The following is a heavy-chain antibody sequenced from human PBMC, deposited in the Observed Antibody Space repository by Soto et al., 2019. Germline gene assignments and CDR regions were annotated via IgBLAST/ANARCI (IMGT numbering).Heavy chain of an antibody. D-gene: IGHD2-21*02. Sequence: GGSLRLSCAVSGFTVSSTYMNWVRQATGKGLEWVSVIHSGGNTFYADSVKGRFTISRDNSKNTVYLQMSSLRGEDTAVYFCARALVTTPPRTFDYWGQGTLVTVSS. J-gene: IGHJ4*02. CDR3: ARALVTTPPRTFDY. CDR2: IHSGGNT. V-gene: IGHV3-66*01. CDR1: GFTVSSTY.